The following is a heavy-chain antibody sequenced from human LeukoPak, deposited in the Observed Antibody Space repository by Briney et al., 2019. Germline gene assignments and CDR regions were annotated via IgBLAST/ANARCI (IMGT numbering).Heavy chain of an antibody. J-gene: IGHJ4*02. CDR3: AKDPGYYYDSSGYFDY. Sequence: GASLRLYCAASGFTFSSYAMSWVRQATGKGLEWVSAISGSGGSTYYADSVKGRFTISRDNSKNTLYLQMNSLRAEDTAVYYCAKDPGYYYDSSGYFDYWGQGTLVTVSS. D-gene: IGHD3-22*01. V-gene: IGHV3-23*01. CDR1: GFTFSSYA. CDR2: ISGSGGST.